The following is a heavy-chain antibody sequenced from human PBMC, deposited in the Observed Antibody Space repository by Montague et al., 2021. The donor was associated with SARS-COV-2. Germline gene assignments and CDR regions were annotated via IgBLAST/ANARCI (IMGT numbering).Heavy chain of an antibody. CDR2: NYLHGNA. V-gene: IGHV4-38-2*02. Sequence: SEILSLTCSVSGYFIGTGYYWGWSRQSPGKGLEWIGSNYLHGNAYYNPSLNSRVTISLDTSNNQFSLRLTSVTTSDTAVYYCARGRVTRAGFDYWGQGIRVIVSS. D-gene: IGHD2-21*02. CDR3: ARGRVTRAGFDY. J-gene: IGHJ4*02. CDR1: GYFIGTGYY.